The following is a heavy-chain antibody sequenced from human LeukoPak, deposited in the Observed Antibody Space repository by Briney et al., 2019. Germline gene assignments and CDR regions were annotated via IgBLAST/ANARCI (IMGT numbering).Heavy chain of an antibody. V-gene: IGHV1-46*01. J-gene: IGHJ4*02. CDR2: INPSGGST. CDR3: ATDYYDSSGYYSGYFDY. CDR1: GYTFTSYY. D-gene: IGHD3-22*01. Sequence: ASVKVSCKASGYTFTSYYMHWVRQAPGQGLEWMGIINPSGGSTSYAQKFQGRVTMTRDMSTSTVYMELSSLRSEDTAVYYCATDYYDSSGYYSGYFDYWGQGTLVTVSS.